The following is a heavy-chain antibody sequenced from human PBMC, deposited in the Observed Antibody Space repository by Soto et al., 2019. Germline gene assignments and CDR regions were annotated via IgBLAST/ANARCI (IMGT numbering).Heavy chain of an antibody. CDR3: ARGRSRRRDGYNLDY. D-gene: IGHD5-12*01. V-gene: IGHV3-30-3*01. CDR1: GFTFSSYP. Sequence: GGSLSLSCAASGFTFSSYPMHWVRQAPGKGLEWGAVISYDGSNKYYAASVKGRFTISRDNSKNTLYLQMNSLRAEDTAVYYCARGRSRRRDGYNLDYWGPGTLVTVSS. J-gene: IGHJ4*02. CDR2: ISYDGSNK.